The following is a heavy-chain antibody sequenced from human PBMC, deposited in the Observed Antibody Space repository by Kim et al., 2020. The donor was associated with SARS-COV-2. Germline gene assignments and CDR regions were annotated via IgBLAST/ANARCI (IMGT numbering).Heavy chain of an antibody. CDR1: GYTFTSYG. CDR2: ISAYNGNT. V-gene: IGHV1-18*04. CDR3: ARGLNYYDSSGYPWSPAFDI. J-gene: IGHJ3*02. D-gene: IGHD3-22*01. Sequence: ASVKVSCKASGYTFTSYGISWVRQAPGQGLEWMGWISAYNGNTNYAQKLQGRVTMTTDTSTSTAYMELRSLRSDDTAVYYCARGLNYYDSSGYPWSPAFDIWGQGTMVTVSS.